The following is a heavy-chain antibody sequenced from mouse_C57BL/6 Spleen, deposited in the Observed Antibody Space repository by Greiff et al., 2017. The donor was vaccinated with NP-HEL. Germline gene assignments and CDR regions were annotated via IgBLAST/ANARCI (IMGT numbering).Heavy chain of an antibody. V-gene: IGHV1-72*01. J-gene: IGHJ1*03. Sequence: QVQLQQPGAELVKPGASVKLSCKASGYTFTSYWMHWVKQRPGRGLEWIGRIDPNSGGTKYNEKFKSKATLTVDKPSSTAYMQRSSLTSEYSAVYYCSSNYGSSSRYWYFDVWGTGTTVTVSS. D-gene: IGHD1-1*01. CDR2: IDPNSGGT. CDR1: GYTFTSYW. CDR3: SSNYGSSSRYWYFDV.